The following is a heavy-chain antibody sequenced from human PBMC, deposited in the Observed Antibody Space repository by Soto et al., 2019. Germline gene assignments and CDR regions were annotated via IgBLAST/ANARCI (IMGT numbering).Heavy chain of an antibody. V-gene: IGHV4-59*01. CDR3: ARLASTVADAFDI. CDR2: IYYSGST. CDR1: GGSISSYY. J-gene: IGHJ3*02. Sequence: QVQLQESGPGLVKPSETLSLTCTVSGGSISSYYWSWIRQPPGKGLEWIGYIYYSGSTNYNPSLKGRVTISVDTSKNQFSLKLSSVTAADTAVYYCARLASTVADAFDIWGQGTMVTVSS. D-gene: IGHD4-17*01.